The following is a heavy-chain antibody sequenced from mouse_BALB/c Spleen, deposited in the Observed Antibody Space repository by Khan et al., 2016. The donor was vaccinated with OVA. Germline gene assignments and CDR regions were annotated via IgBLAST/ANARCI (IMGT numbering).Heavy chain of an antibody. CDR1: GYTFTNYG. D-gene: IGHD2-14*01. V-gene: IGHV9-3-1*01. CDR3: ARVGYNGTMDY. CDR2: INTYTGEP. J-gene: IGHJ4*01. Sequence: QIQLVQSGPELKKPGETVKISCKASGYTFTNYGMNWVKQAPGKGLKWMGWINTYTGEPTYADDFKGRLAFSLETSASTAYLQINNLKNEDTATYFCARVGYNGTMDYWGQVTSVTVSS.